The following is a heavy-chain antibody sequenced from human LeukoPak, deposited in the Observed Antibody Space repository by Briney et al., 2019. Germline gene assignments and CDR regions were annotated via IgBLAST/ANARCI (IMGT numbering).Heavy chain of an antibody. D-gene: IGHD1-1*01. CDR2: MNPNSGNT. Sequence: ASVKVSCKASGYTFTSYDINWVRQATGQGLEWMGWMNPNSGNTGYAQKFQGRVTMTRNTSISTAYMELSSLRSEDTAVYYCARQDDNWNDESYYYYMDVWGKGTTVTVSS. J-gene: IGHJ6*03. V-gene: IGHV1-8*01. CDR1: GYTFTSYD. CDR3: ARQDDNWNDESYYYYMDV.